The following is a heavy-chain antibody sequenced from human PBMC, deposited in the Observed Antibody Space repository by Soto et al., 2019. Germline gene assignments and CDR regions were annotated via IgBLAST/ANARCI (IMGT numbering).Heavy chain of an antibody. V-gene: IGHV1-18*04. D-gene: IGHD4-17*01. Sequence: ASVKVSRKASGYTFTSYGISWVRQAPGQGLEWMGWISAYNGNTNYAQKLQGRVTMTTDTSTSTAYMELRSLRSDDTAVYYCARDFGVTTVHYYYGMDVWGQGTTVTVSS. CDR1: GYTFTSYG. J-gene: IGHJ6*02. CDR3: ARDFGVTTVHYYYGMDV. CDR2: ISAYNGNT.